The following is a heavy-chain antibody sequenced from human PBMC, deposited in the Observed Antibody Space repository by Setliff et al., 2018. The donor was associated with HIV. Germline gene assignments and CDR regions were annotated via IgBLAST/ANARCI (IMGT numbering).Heavy chain of an antibody. D-gene: IGHD1-26*01. V-gene: IGHV4-59*01. CDR1: GGSINNYH. CDR3: ARVSSGTYYSEFYYYMDV. Sequence: PSETLSLTCTVAGGSINNYHWSWVRQSRGKGLEWIAYVYYVGDTNYNPSLKSRVTVSVDTSKNQFSLKLTSVAAADTAVYYCARVSSGTYYSEFYYYMDVWGKGTTVTVSS. CDR2: VYYVGDT. J-gene: IGHJ6*03.